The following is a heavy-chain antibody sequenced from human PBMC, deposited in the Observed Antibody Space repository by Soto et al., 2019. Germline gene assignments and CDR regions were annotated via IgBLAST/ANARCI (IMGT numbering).Heavy chain of an antibody. Sequence: QVQLQESGPGLVKPSETLSLTSTVSGGSISSYYWSWIRQPPGKGLEWIGYIYYSGSTNYNPSLKSRVTISVDTSKNQFSLKLSSVTAADTAVYYCARDRATVTTNYFDYWGQGTLVTVSS. CDR2: IYYSGST. CDR1: GGSISSYY. J-gene: IGHJ4*02. V-gene: IGHV4-59*01. D-gene: IGHD4-17*01. CDR3: ARDRATVTTNYFDY.